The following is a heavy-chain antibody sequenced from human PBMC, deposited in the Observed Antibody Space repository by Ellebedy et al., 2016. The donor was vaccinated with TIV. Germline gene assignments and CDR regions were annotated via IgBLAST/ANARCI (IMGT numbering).Heavy chain of an antibody. J-gene: IGHJ6*02. CDR3: AHTITMVRGVITYHHYGMDV. V-gene: IGHV2-5*02. CDR1: GFSLSTSGVG. D-gene: IGHD3-10*01. Sequence: SGPTLVKPTQTLTLTCTFSGFSLSTSGVGVGWIRQPPGKALEWLALIYWDDDKRYSPSLKSRLTITKDTSKNQVVLTMTNMDPVDTATYYCAHTITMVRGVITYHHYGMDVWGQGTTVTVSS. CDR2: IYWDDDK.